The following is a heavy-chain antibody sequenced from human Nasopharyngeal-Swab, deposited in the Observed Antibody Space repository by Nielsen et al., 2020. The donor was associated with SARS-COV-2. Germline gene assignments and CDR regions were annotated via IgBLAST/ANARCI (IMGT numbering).Heavy chain of an antibody. J-gene: IGHJ4*02. CDR3: ARDGVLPGLYFDS. Sequence: WIRQPPGKGLEWVASINQGASEKYYVDFVKGRFTISRDNAKNSLYPQMNTLRAEDTAVYYCARDGVLPGLYFDSWGQGTLVTVSS. V-gene: IGHV3-7*01. CDR2: INQGASEK. D-gene: IGHD1-14*01.